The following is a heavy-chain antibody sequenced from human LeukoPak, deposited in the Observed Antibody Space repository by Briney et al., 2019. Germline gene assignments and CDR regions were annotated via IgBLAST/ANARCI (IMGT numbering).Heavy chain of an antibody. V-gene: IGHV4-34*01. D-gene: IGHD4-17*01. J-gene: IGHJ4*02. CDR1: GGSFSGYY. Sequence: PSETLSLTCAVYGGSFSGYYWSWIRQPPGKGLEWIGEINHSGSTNYNPSLKSRVTISVDTSKNQFSLKLSSVTAADTAVYYCVRACGLRCPFGDWGQGTLVTVSS. CDR2: INHSGST. CDR3: VRACGLRCPFGD.